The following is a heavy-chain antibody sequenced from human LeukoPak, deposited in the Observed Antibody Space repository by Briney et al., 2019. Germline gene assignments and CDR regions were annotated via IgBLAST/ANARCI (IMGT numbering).Heavy chain of an antibody. CDR2: INPSGGST. J-gene: IGHJ4*02. V-gene: IGHV1-46*01. CDR3: AREDYGDYMGPPDY. D-gene: IGHD4-17*01. Sequence: IINPSGGSTSYAQKFQGRVTMTRDTSTSTVYMELSSLRSEDTAVYYCAREDYGDYMGPPDYWGQGTLVTVSS.